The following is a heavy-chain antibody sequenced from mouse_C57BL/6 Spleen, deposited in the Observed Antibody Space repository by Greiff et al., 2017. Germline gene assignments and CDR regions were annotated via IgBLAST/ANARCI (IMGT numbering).Heavy chain of an antibody. D-gene: IGHD2-3*01. CDR2: IDPETGGT. Sequence: QVQLQQSGAELVRPGASVTLSCKASGYTFTDYEMHWVKQTPVHGLEWIGAIDPETGGTAYNQKFKGKAILTADKSSSTAYMELRSLTSEDSAVYYCTRSGMGYAMGYWGQGTSVTVSS. J-gene: IGHJ4*01. CDR1: GYTFTDYE. V-gene: IGHV1-15*01. CDR3: TRSGMGYAMGY.